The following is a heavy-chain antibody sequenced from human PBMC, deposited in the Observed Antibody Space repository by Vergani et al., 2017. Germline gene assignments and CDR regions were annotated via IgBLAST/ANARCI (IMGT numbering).Heavy chain of an antibody. Sequence: QVQLQESGPGLVKPSQTLSLTCTVSGGSISSGGYYWSWIRQHPGKGLEWIGYIYYSVSTYYNPSLKSRVTISVDTSKNQFSLKLSSVTAADTAVYYCASSGSGYPYYFDYWGQGTLVTVSS. CDR3: ASSGSGYPYYFDY. CDR1: GGSISSGGYY. CDR2: IYYSVST. D-gene: IGHD3-10*01. J-gene: IGHJ4*02. V-gene: IGHV4-31*03.